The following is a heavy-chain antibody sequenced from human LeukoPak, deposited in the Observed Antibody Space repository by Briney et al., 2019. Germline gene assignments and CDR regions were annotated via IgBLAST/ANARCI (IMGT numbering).Heavy chain of an antibody. CDR2: ISGSGGST. D-gene: IGHD6-19*01. CDR3: AKVPPPGYSSGWYVAGDY. J-gene: IGHJ4*02. CDR1: GFTFSSYA. V-gene: IGHV3-23*01. Sequence: GGSLRLSCAASGFTFSSYAMSWVRQAPGKGLEWVSAISGSGGSTYYADSVKGRFTISRDNSKNTLYLQMNSLRAEDTAVYCCAKVPPPGYSSGWYVAGDYWGQGTLVTVSS.